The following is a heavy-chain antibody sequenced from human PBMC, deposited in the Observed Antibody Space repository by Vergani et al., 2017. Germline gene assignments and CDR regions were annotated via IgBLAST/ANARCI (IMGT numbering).Heavy chain of an antibody. V-gene: IGHV3-30*02. J-gene: IGHJ4*02. D-gene: IGHD1-20*01. Sequence: QVQLVESGGGVVQPGGSLRLSCEVSGFSFYNYGIHWVRQTPGKGLEWVAFIRYDGNKQQYFHSVKGRFTISRDNSKNTVYLQMNSQRVEDTAVYDCAKDRAITATTVPDYWGQGTLVTVSS. CDR3: AKDRAITATTVPDY. CDR2: IRYDGNKQ. CDR1: GFSFYNYG.